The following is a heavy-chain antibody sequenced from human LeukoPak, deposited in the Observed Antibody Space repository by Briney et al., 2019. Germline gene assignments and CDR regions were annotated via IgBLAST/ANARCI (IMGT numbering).Heavy chain of an antibody. D-gene: IGHD6-13*01. CDR2: ISYDGRNE. V-gene: IGHV3-30*18. J-gene: IGHJ4*02. Sequence: PGRSLRLSRAASGFTLSNYGMHWVRQAPGKGLEWVAVISYDGRNEYYADSVKGRFTISRDNSKNTLYLEMNSLRAEDTAVYYCAKGTSSSWYTSIDYWGQGTQVTVSS. CDR3: AKGTSSSWYTSIDY. CDR1: GFTLSNYG.